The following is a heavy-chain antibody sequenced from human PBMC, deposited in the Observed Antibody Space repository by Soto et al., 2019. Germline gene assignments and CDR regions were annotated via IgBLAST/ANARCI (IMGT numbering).Heavy chain of an antibody. J-gene: IGHJ5*02. CDR1: GGSISSDY. V-gene: IGHV4-59*01. CDR2: IYYSGST. D-gene: IGHD3-10*01. CDR3: ARQRSLWFGDGSRFAP. Sequence: SETLSLTCTVSGGSISSDYWRWIRQPPGKGLEWIGYIYYSGSTNYNPSLKSRVTISVDTSKNQFSLKLSSVTAADTAVYYCARQRSLWFGDGSRFAPWGQGTLVTVS.